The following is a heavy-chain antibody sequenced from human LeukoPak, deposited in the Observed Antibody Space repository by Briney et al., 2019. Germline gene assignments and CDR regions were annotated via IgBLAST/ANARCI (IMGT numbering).Heavy chain of an antibody. CDR1: GGTFSSYT. Sequence: ASVKVSCKASGGTFSSYTISWVRQAPGQGLEWMGWMNPNSGNTSYAQKFQGRVTITRNTSISTAYMELSSLRSEDTAVYYCARAHNWNYYYYYYMDVWGKGTTVTVSS. D-gene: IGHD1-20*01. CDR3: ARAHNWNYYYYYYMDV. J-gene: IGHJ6*03. CDR2: MNPNSGNT. V-gene: IGHV1-8*03.